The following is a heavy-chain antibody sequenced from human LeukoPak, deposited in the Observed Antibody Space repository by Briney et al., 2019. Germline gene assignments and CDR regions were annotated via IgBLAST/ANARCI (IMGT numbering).Heavy chain of an antibody. D-gene: IGHD1-26*01. J-gene: IGHJ4*02. CDR3: ARAIVGATYDY. Sequence: GGSLRLSCAASGFTFSSYWMHWVRQAPGRGLVWVSRINSDGSSTSYADSVKGRFTISRDNAKNTLYLQMNSLRAEDTAVYYCARAIVGATYDYWGQGTLVTVSS. CDR1: GFTFSSYW. V-gene: IGHV3-74*01. CDR2: INSDGSST.